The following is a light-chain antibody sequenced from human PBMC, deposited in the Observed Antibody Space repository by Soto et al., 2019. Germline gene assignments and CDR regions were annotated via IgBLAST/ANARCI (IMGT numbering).Light chain of an antibody. CDR3: QQYYRYPYT. CDR1: QGISSY. Sequence: AIRMTQSPSSFSASTGDRVTITCRASQGISSYLAWYQQKPGKAPKLLIYAASTLQSGVPSRFSGSGSGTDFTLPISCLQSEDFATYYCQQYYRYPYTFGQGTKLEI. V-gene: IGKV1-8*01. J-gene: IGKJ2*01. CDR2: AAS.